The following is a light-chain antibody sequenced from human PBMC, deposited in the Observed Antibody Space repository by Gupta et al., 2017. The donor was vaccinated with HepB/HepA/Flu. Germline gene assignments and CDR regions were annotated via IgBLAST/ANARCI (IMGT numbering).Light chain of an antibody. Sequence: QAGLTQPPTVSPGLRQTAIVACIGNSTTVGSQGVVWLRQHQGHPPKVMSYRNNSRPSGISERISASRSGIRAALTITGLQPEEEADYYCSALDTSRSGVVFGGGTKVTVL. V-gene: IGLV10-54*02. CDR2: RNN. CDR3: SALDTSRSGVV. J-gene: IGLJ2*01. CDR1: STTVGSQG.